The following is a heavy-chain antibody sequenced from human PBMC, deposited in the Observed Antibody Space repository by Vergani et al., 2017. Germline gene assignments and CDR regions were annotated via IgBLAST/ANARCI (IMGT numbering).Heavy chain of an antibody. CDR2: IYPGNSET. CDR1: GYSFSRNW. D-gene: IGHD3/OR15-3a*01. V-gene: IGHV5-51*03. Sequence: EVQLEQSGAAVKKPGESLEISCKGSGYSFSRNWIAWVRERPGQGLEWMGMIYPGNSETRNNPSFRGQVTMSVDKSISTAYLQWSSLKASDSAMYYCARVYCRGMSCAGTDYFYHIHVWAKGTTVTVS. CDR3: ARVYCRGMSCAGTDYFYHIHV. J-gene: IGHJ6*03.